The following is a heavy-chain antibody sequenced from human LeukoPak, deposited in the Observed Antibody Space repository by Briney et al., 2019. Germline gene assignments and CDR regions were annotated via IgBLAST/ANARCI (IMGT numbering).Heavy chain of an antibody. CDR1: GYTFTGYY. CDR3: ARGSRRIVVVITLSFDY. V-gene: IGHV1-2*02. Sequence: GASVKVSCKASGYTFTGYYMHWVRQPPGQGLEWMGWMNPNSGGTNYAQKFQGRVTMTRDTSISTAYMELSRLRSDDTAVYYCARGSRRIVVVITLSFDYWGQGTLVTVSS. D-gene: IGHD3-22*01. J-gene: IGHJ4*02. CDR2: MNPNSGGT.